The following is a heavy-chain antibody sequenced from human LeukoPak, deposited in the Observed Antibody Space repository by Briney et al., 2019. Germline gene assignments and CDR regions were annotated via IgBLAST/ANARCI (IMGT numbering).Heavy chain of an antibody. V-gene: IGHV1-2*02. Sequence: ASVKVSCKASGYTFTGYYMHWVRQAPGQGLEWMGWINPNSGSTNYAQKFQGRVTMTRDTSISTAYMELSRLRSDDTAVYYCAREYYDSSGRKHAFDMWGQGTMVTVSS. CDR1: GYTFTGYY. CDR3: AREYYDSSGRKHAFDM. CDR2: INPNSGST. D-gene: IGHD3-22*01. J-gene: IGHJ3*02.